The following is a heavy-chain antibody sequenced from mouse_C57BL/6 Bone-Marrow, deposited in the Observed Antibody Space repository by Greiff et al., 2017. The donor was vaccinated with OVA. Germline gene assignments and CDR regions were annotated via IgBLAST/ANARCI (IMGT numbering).Heavy chain of an antibody. Sequence: AAGGVDFSRYWMSWVRRAPGKGLEWIGEINPDSSTINYAPSLKDKFIISRDNAKNTLYLQMSKVRSEDTALYYCARDYYGFAYWGQGTLVTVSA. CDR2: INPDSSTI. D-gene: IGHD1-1*01. CDR1: GVDFSRYW. V-gene: IGHV4-1*01. J-gene: IGHJ3*01. CDR3: ARDYYGFAY.